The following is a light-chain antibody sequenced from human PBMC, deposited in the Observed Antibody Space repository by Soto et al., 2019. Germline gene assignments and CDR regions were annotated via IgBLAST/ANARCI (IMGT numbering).Light chain of an antibody. J-gene: IGKJ5*01. CDR3: QKYSSVIS. V-gene: IGKV1-27*01. Sequence: DIHMTQSPSSLSASVGDRVTITCRASQGISNFLAWYQQKPGKVPKLLISPASTLQSGVPSRFSGSGSGTDFTLTITSLQPEDVATYYCQKYSSVISFGQGTRLEIK. CDR1: QGISNF. CDR2: PAS.